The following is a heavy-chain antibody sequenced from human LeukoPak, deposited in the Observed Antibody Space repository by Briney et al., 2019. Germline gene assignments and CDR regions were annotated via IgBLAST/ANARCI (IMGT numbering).Heavy chain of an antibody. Sequence: SETLSLTCTVSGGSISSSSYYWAWIRQPPGKGLEWIGSIYYSGSTYYNPSLKSRVTISVDTSKNQFSLKLGSVTAADTAVYYCARGPPGELLYFDYWGQGTLVTVSS. CDR2: IYYSGST. J-gene: IGHJ4*02. D-gene: IGHD3-10*01. CDR1: GGSISSSSYY. V-gene: IGHV4-39*07. CDR3: ARGPPGELLYFDY.